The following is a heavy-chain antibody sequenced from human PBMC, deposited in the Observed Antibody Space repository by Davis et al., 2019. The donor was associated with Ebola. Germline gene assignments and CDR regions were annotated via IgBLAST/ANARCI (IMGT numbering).Heavy chain of an antibody. V-gene: IGHV3-30*04. Sequence: PGGSLRLSCAASGFRFNSYAMHWVRQGPGKGLEWVALISHDGRQEYYADSVKGRFTISRDNSKDTLYLQMNSLRAEDTAVYYCARDDNYYGSGRYNRLDYWGQGTLVTVSS. J-gene: IGHJ4*02. CDR3: ARDDNYYGSGRYNRLDY. D-gene: IGHD3-10*01. CDR1: GFRFNSYA. CDR2: ISHDGRQE.